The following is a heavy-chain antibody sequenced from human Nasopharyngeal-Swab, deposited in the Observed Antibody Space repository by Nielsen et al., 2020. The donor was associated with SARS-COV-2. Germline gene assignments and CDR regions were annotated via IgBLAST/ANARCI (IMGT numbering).Heavy chain of an antibody. J-gene: IGHJ6*03. CDR2: VFYTGTT. V-gene: IGHV4-31*03. CDR1: ADMRRGNYY. CDR3: AGGYGFVRPYYYYYMDV. D-gene: IGHD5-18*01. Sequence: SETLSLTCSVSADMRRGNYYWTWLRHHPGMALEWIGYVFYTGTTHYNPSLQSRVTFSLDTSKNEFSLRLASVTAADTAVYYCAGGYGFVRPYYYYYMDVWGRGTTVTVSS.